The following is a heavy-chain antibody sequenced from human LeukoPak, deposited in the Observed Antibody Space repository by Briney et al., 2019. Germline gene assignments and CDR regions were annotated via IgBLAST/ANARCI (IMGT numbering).Heavy chain of an antibody. CDR1: GFTFSSYA. Sequence: PGGSLRLSCAASGFTFSSYAMHWVRQAPGKGLEWVAVISYDGSNKYYADSVKGRFTISRDNSENTLYLQMNSLRAEDTAVYYCARDRRYYYGSGSYVDYWGQGTLVTVSS. V-gene: IGHV3-30-3*01. CDR3: ARDRRYYYGSGSYVDY. CDR2: ISYDGSNK. D-gene: IGHD3-10*01. J-gene: IGHJ4*02.